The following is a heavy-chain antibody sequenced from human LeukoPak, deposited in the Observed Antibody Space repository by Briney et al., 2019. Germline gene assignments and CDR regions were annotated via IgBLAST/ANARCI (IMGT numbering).Heavy chain of an antibody. CDR1: GGSFSGYY. CDR3: ARQPYDYVWGSYRLRYFDY. CDR2: INHSGST. J-gene: IGHJ4*02. D-gene: IGHD3-16*02. V-gene: IGHV4-34*01. Sequence: SETLSLTCAVYGGSFSGYYWSWIRQPPGKGLEWIGEINHSGSTNYNPSLKSRVTISVDTSKNQFSLKLSSVTAADTAVYYCARQPYDYVWGSYRLRYFDYWGQGTLVTVSS.